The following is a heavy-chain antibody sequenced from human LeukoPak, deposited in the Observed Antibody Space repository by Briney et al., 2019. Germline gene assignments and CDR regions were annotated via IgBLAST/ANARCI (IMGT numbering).Heavy chain of an antibody. CDR3: ARGSRSSSWYAGTNDAFDI. J-gene: IGHJ3*02. Sequence: SETLSLTCAVYGGSFSGYYWSWIRQPPGKGLEWIGEINHSGSTNYNPSLKSRVTISVDTSKNQFSLKLSSVTAADTAVYYCARGSRSSSWYAGTNDAFDIWGQGTMVTVSS. CDR1: GGSFSGYY. CDR2: INHSGST. D-gene: IGHD6-13*01. V-gene: IGHV4-34*01.